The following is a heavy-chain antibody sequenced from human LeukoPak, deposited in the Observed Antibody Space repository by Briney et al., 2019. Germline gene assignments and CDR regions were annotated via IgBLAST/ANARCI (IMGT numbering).Heavy chain of an antibody. D-gene: IGHD2-2*01. Sequence: SVKVSCKASGGTFSSYAISWVRQAPGQGLEWMGGIIPIFGTANYAQKFQGRVTITADESTSTAYMELSSLRSEDTAVYFCARDACSSTICQAGGSWFDPWGQGTLVIVS. V-gene: IGHV1-69*01. CDR3: ARDACSSTICQAGGSWFDP. J-gene: IGHJ5*02. CDR2: IIPIFGTA. CDR1: GGTFSSYA.